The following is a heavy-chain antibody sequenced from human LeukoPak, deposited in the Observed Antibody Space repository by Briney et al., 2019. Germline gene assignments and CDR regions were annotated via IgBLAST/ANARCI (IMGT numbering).Heavy chain of an antibody. Sequence: GGSLRLSCAASGFTSSDYYMSWIRQAPGKGLEWVSYISSSSSYTNYADSVKGRFTISRDNAKNSLYLQMNSLRAEDTAVYYCARVALDYDILTGYYIPVFDYWGQGTLVTVSS. D-gene: IGHD3-9*01. J-gene: IGHJ4*02. CDR1: GFTSSDYY. V-gene: IGHV3-11*06. CDR2: ISSSSSYT. CDR3: ARVALDYDILTGYYIPVFDY.